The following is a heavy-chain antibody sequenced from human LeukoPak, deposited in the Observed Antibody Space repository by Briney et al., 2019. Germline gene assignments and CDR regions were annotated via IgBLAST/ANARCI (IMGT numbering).Heavy chain of an antibody. Sequence: GGSLRLSCAASGFTFSSYAMHWVRQAPGKGLEWVAVISYDGSNKYYADSVKGRFTISRDNSKNTPYLQMNSLRAEDTAVYYCASLGSSWYQFDPWGQGTLVTVSS. CDR1: GFTFSSYA. CDR3: ASLGSSWYQFDP. CDR2: ISYDGSNK. V-gene: IGHV3-30-3*01. J-gene: IGHJ5*02. D-gene: IGHD6-13*01.